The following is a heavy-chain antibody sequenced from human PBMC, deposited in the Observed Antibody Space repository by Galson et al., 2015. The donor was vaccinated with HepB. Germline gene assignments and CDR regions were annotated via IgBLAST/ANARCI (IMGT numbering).Heavy chain of an antibody. D-gene: IGHD3-22*01. CDR1: GYSFTSYW. J-gene: IGHJ3*02. CDR3: ARPHMTSGYYTMDAFDI. V-gene: IGHV5-10-1*01. Sequence: QSGAEVKKPGESLRISCKGSGYSFTSYWISWVRQMPGKGLEWMGRIDPSDSYTNYSPSFQGHVTISADKSISTAYLQWSSLKASDTAMYYCARPHMTSGYYTMDAFDIWGQGTMVTVSS. CDR2: IDPSDSYT.